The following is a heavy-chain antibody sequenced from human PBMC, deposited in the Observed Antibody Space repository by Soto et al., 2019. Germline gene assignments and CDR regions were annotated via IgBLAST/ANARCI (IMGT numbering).Heavy chain of an antibody. V-gene: IGHV1-69*13. CDR1: GGTFSSYA. J-gene: IGHJ4*02. Sequence: EASVKVSCKASGGTFSSYAISWVRQAPGQGLEWMGGIIPIFGTANYAQKFQGRVTITADESTSTAYMELSSLRSEDTAVYYCARETGIVLVPAAMPKAPFDYWGQGTLVTVSS. CDR3: ARETGIVLVPAAMPKAPFDY. D-gene: IGHD2-2*01. CDR2: IIPIFGTA.